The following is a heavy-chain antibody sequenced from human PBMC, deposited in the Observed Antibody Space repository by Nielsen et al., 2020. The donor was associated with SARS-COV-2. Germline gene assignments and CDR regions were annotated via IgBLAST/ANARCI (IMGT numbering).Heavy chain of an antibody. D-gene: IGHD3/OR15-3a*01. J-gene: IGHJ4*02. CDR1: GGSISSYY. V-gene: IGHV4-59*12. CDR3: ARVGTGYPDY. CDR2: IYHSGST. Sequence: SETLSLTCTVSGGSISSYYWSWIRQPPGKGLEWIGYIYHSGSTYYNPSLKSRVTISVDRSKNQFSLKLSSVTAADTAVYYCARVGTGYPDYWGQGTLVTVSS.